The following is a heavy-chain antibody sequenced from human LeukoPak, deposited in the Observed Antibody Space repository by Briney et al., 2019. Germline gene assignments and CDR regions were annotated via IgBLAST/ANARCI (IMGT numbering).Heavy chain of an antibody. CDR3: ARGAGWTKYYYYGMDV. CDR2: MNPNSGNK. D-gene: IGHD3/OR15-3a*01. J-gene: IGHJ6*02. CDR1: GYTFTSYV. Sequence: ASVKVSCKASGYTFTSYVINWVRQATGQGLEWMGWMNPNSGNKGYAQKFQGRVTMTRNTSISTAYMELSSLRSEDTAVYYCARGAGWTKYYYYGMDVWGQGTTVTVSS. V-gene: IGHV1-8*01.